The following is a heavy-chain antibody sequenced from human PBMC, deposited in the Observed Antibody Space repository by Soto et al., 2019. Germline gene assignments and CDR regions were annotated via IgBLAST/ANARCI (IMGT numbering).Heavy chain of an antibody. CDR2: INSDGST. Sequence: PGGSLRLSCAASGFTFSSHWMHWVRQAPGKGLVWVSRINSDGSTFYADSVKGRFIIFRDNSKNTLYLQMNSLRAEDTALYYCAKAGGSYDYFDYWGQGTLVTVSS. J-gene: IGHJ4*02. CDR3: AKAGGSYDYFDY. CDR1: GFTFSSHW. V-gene: IGHV3-74*01. D-gene: IGHD1-26*01.